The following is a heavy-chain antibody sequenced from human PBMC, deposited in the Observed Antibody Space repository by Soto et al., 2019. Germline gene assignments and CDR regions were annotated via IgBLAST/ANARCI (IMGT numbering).Heavy chain of an antibody. V-gene: IGHV4-4*02. D-gene: IGHD2-8*01. J-gene: IGHJ6*02. CDR3: ARRTWGMDV. CDR1: SGSIDRRNW. Sequence: SETLSVACGVWSGSIDRRNWWSWVPQPPGKGLDWIGEIFHSGSTYYNPSLASRVTISVDTSKNQFSLNLRSVTAADTAVYYCARRTWGMDVWGQGTTVTVSS. CDR2: IFHSGST.